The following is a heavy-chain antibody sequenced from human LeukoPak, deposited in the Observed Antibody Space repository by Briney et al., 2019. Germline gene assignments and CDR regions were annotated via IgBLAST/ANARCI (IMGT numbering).Heavy chain of an antibody. CDR1: GFIFSRYT. Sequence: GGSLRLSCAAPGFIFSRYTMNWVRQAPGKGLEWVSSISSTTTYIYYADSVKGRSTISRDNAKRSLYLQMNSLRADDTAVYYCTRDEDEELVRDYWGQGTLVTVSS. V-gene: IGHV3-21*01. J-gene: IGHJ4*02. CDR2: ISSTTTYI. D-gene: IGHD6-13*01. CDR3: TRDEDEELVRDY.